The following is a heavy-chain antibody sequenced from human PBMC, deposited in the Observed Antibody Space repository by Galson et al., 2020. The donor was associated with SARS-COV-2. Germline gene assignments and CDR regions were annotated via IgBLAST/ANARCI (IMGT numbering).Heavy chain of an antibody. J-gene: IGHJ4*02. Sequence: GGSLRLSCAASGFTFSSYGMHWVRQAPGKGLEWVAVISYDGSNKYYADSVKGRFTISRDNSKNTLYLQMNSLRAEDTAVYYCAKEVITFGGEADYWGQGTLVTVSS. CDR3: AKEVITFGGEADY. CDR1: GFTFSSYG. CDR2: ISYDGSNK. V-gene: IGHV3-30*18. D-gene: IGHD3-16*01.